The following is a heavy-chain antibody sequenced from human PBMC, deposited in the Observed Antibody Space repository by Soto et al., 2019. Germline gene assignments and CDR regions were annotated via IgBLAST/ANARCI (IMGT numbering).Heavy chain of an antibody. Sequence: QVQLVEPGGGVVQPGRSLRLSCAASGFMFSSYAMHWVRQAPGKGLEWVAVKTYDGSNKYYADSVKGRFTISRDNSKNTLYLQMNSLRAEDTAVYYCARAGGLLVDYWGQGTLVTVSS. J-gene: IGHJ4*02. CDR1: GFMFSSYA. CDR3: ARAGGLLVDY. CDR2: KTYDGSNK. D-gene: IGHD1-26*01. V-gene: IGHV3-30-3*01.